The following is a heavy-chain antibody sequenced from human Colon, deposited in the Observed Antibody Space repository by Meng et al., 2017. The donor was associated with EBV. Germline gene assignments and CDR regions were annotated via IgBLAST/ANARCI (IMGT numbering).Heavy chain of an antibody. J-gene: IGHJ5*02. D-gene: IGHD3-10*01. Sequence: QVQLEESEGGLVKSWGTLCLTCEASGCSIRSNDHRWSWVGQPHGKGPEWIGESHHSGTTNDNPVIKSRVTMSIDTWKNRFSLDLTSVTAADTAVYYCARGSYYTWATWGQGTLVTVSS. CDR1: GCSIRSNDHR. CDR2: SHHSGTT. V-gene: IGHV4-4*02. CDR3: ARGSYYTWAT.